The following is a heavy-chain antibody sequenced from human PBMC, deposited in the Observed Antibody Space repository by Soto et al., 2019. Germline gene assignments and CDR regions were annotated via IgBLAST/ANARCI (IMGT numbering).Heavy chain of an antibody. CDR3: ARALIRFLDWIPENYYYGMDV. J-gene: IGHJ6*02. Sequence: GASVKVSCKASGGTFSSYAISWVRQAPGQGLEWMGGIIPIFGTANYAQKFQGRVTITADKSTSTAYMELSSLRSDDTAVYFCARALIRFLDWIPENYYYGMDVWGQGTTVTVSS. CDR1: GGTFSSYA. D-gene: IGHD3-3*01. CDR2: IIPIFGTA. V-gene: IGHV1-69*06.